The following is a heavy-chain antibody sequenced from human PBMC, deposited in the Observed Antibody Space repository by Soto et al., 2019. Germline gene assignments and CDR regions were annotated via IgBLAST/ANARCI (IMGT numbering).Heavy chain of an antibody. CDR3: ARDLDDILTGPNFDP. J-gene: IGHJ5*02. CDR1: GYTFSKYA. V-gene: IGHV1-3*01. CDR2: INVYNGNT. D-gene: IGHD3-9*01. Sequence: ASVKVSCKASGYTFSKYAMQWVRQAPGQSLEWMGWINVYNGNTKYSQKFQDRVTFSRDTSASTAYMELSSLRSEDAAVYYCARDLDDILTGPNFDPWGQGTLVTVSS.